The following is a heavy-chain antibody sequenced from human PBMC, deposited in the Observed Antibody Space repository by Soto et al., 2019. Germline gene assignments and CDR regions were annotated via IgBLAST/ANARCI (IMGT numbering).Heavy chain of an antibody. CDR3: AREVRSAGEDR. Sequence: QVQLIQSGAEVKKPGASVRVSCKASGYTFTSYGMHWVRQAPGQSLEWLGWINTGDGETRYSQNFQDRVTITRETSASTVYVDLSSLRSEDTAVYFCAREVRSAGEDRWGQGTLVSVSS. CDR1: GYTFTSYG. CDR2: INTGDGET. D-gene: IGHD6-19*01. J-gene: IGHJ5*02. V-gene: IGHV1-3*04.